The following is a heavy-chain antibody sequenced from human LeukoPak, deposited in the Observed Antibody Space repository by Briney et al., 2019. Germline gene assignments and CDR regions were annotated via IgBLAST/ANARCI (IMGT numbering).Heavy chain of an antibody. D-gene: IGHD3-3*01. CDR1: GYTFTSYG. J-gene: IGHJ6*03. CDR3: ARDRYYDFWSGYYNLDYYYYYMDV. V-gene: IGHV1-18*01. Sequence: ASVKVSCKASGYTFTSYGISWVRQAPGQGREWMGWISAYNGNTNYAQKLQGRVTMTTDTSTSTAYMELRSLRSDDTAVYYCARDRYYDFWSGYYNLDYYYYYMDVWGKGTTVTVSS. CDR2: ISAYNGNT.